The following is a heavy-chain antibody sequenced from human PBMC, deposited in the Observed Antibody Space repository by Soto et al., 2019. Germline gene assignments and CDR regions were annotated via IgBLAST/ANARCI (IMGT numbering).Heavy chain of an antibody. CDR1: GGTFSSYG. V-gene: IGHV1-18*01. D-gene: IGHD2-15*01. CDR3: ARVALYCSGGSCYSLTYYDMDV. Sequence: ASVKVSCKASGGTFSSYGISWVRQAPGQGLGWMGWISAYNGNTNYAQKLQGRVTMTTDTSTSTAYMELRSLRSDDTAVYYCARVALYCSGGSCYSLTYYDMDVWGKGTTVTVSS. CDR2: ISAYNGNT. J-gene: IGHJ6*03.